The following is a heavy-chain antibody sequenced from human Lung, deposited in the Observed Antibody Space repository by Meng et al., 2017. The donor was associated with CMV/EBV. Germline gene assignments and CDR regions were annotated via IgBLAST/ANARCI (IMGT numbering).Heavy chain of an antibody. CDR1: GYTFTGYY. CDR3: ARGYCSSTSCYTWMDY. Sequence: SVKVSXKASGYTFTGYYMHWVRQAPGQGLEWMGWINPNSGGTNYAQKFQGRVTMTRDTSISTAYMELSRLRSDDTAVYYCARGYCSSTSCYTWMDYWGHGTLVTVSS. D-gene: IGHD2-2*02. J-gene: IGHJ4*01. CDR2: INPNSGGT. V-gene: IGHV1-2*02.